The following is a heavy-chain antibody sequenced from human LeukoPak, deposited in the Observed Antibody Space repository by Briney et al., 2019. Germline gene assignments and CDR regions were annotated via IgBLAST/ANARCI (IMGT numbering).Heavy chain of an antibody. D-gene: IGHD2-21*01. Sequence: ASVKVSCKASGYKFTDYAIYWVRQAPGQRFEWMGCINTGTGNTEYSQKLQGRVTITRDTSASTAHMELSSLTSEDTAVYYCARDWGGSSAIWGQGTLVTVSS. CDR2: INTGTGNT. CDR1: GYKFTDYA. CDR3: ARDWGGSSAI. V-gene: IGHV1-3*04. J-gene: IGHJ4*02.